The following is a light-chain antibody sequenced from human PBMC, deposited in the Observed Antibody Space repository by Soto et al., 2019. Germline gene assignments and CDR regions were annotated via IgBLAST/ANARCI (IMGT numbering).Light chain of an antibody. CDR1: SSDVGAYNY. CDR2: EVS. CDR3: SSYTSSSTLAYV. Sequence: QSALTQPASVSASPGQSITISCTGTSSDVGAYNYVSWYQQHPGEAPKLMIYEVSNRPSGVSNRFSGSKSGSTASLTISGLQAEDEAEYYCSSYTSSSTLAYVFGTGTKLTVL. J-gene: IGLJ1*01. V-gene: IGLV2-14*01.